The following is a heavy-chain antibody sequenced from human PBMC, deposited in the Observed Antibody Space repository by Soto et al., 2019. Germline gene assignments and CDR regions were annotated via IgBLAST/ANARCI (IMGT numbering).Heavy chain of an antibody. D-gene: IGHD5-18*01. CDR3: ARGHTRIQLWLDFDY. CDR2: IYYSGST. Sequence: PSETLSLTCTVSGGSISSYYWSWIRQPPGKGLEWIGYIYYSGSTNYNPSLKSRVTISVDTSKNQFSLKLSSVTAADTAVYYCARGHTRIQLWLDFDYWGQGTLVTVSS. CDR1: GGSISSYY. V-gene: IGHV4-59*01. J-gene: IGHJ4*02.